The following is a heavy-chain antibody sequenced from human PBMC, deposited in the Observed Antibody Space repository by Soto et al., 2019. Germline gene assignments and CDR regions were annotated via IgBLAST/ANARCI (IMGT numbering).Heavy chain of an antibody. CDR2: IFYSGST. D-gene: IGHD3-22*01. Sequence: SETLSLTCTVSGGSISSYYWSWIRQPPGKGLEWIGYIFYSGSTNYNPSLKSRVTISVDTSKNQFSPKLSSVTAADTAVYYCARERKDYYDSSGYFDYWGQGTLVTVSS. CDR1: GGSISSYY. J-gene: IGHJ4*02. V-gene: IGHV4-59*01. CDR3: ARERKDYYDSSGYFDY.